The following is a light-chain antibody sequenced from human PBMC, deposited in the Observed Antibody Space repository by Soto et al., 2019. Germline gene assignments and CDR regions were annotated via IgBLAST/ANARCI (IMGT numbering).Light chain of an antibody. CDR2: GNS. J-gene: IGLJ1*01. V-gene: IGLV1-40*01. CDR3: QSYDSSLSGYV. Sequence: QSVLTQPPSVSGAPGQRVTISCTGSSSNIGAGYDVHWYQQLPGTAPKLLIYGNSNRPSGVPDRFSGSKSGTSASLAITGLQAGDEADYDCQSYDSSLSGYVFGTGTKLTVL. CDR1: SSNIGAGYD.